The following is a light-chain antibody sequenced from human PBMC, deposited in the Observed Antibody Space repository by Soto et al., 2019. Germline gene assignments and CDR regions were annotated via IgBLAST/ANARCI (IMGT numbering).Light chain of an antibody. J-gene: IGKJ4*01. V-gene: IGKV1-5*01. Sequence: DIQMTQSPSTLSASVGDRVTITCRASQSITSWLAWYQQKPGKAPKLLIYDGSSLESGVPSRFSGSGSGTEFTLTISSLQPDDFATYYCQQFNTFTFGGGTKVEIK. CDR1: QSITSW. CDR2: DGS. CDR3: QQFNTFT.